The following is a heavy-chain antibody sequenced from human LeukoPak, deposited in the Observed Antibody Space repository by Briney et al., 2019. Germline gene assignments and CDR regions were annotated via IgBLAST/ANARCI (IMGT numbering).Heavy chain of an antibody. J-gene: IGHJ4*02. CDR3: AKSYTYYDSSGYYFDY. CDR1: GFTFSSYG. D-gene: IGHD3-22*01. V-gene: IGHV3-23*01. CDR2: ISGSGGST. Sequence: GGTLRLSCAASGFTFSSYGMTWVRQTPGKGLEWVSSISGSGGSTYYADSVKGRFTISRDNPKNTLYLQMNSLRAEDTAVYYCAKSYTYYDSSGYYFDYWGQGTLVTVSS.